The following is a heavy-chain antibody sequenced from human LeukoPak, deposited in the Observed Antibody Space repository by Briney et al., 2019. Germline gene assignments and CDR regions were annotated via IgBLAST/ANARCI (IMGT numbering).Heavy chain of an antibody. J-gene: IGHJ4*02. CDR3: VKERSRTGYFDY. Sequence: GRSLRLSCAVSGFTFEDYALHWVRQAPGKGLDWVAAISWNSGSINYADSVKGRFTISRDNAKNSLYLQMNSLRAEDTAFYYCVKERSRTGYFDYWGQGTLVTVSS. CDR1: GFTFEDYA. CDR2: ISWNSGSI. V-gene: IGHV3-9*01. D-gene: IGHD2-2*01.